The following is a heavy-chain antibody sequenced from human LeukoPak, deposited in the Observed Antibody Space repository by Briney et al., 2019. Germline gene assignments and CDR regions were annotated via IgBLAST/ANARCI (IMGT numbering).Heavy chain of an antibody. Sequence: ASVKVSCKASGYSFTSYWIGWVRQMPGKGLEWMGIIYPGDSDTRYSPSFQGQVTISADKSISTAYLQWSSLKASDTAMYYCARRSSTSCYIDYWGQGTLVTVSS. CDR1: GYSFTSYW. CDR3: ARRSSTSCYIDY. V-gene: IGHV5-51*01. J-gene: IGHJ4*02. D-gene: IGHD2-2*02. CDR2: IYPGDSDT.